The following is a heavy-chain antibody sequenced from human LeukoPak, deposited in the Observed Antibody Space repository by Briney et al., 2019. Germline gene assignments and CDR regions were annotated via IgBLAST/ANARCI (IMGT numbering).Heavy chain of an antibody. J-gene: IGHJ4*02. D-gene: IGHD3-10*01. Sequence: GGSLRLSCAASGFTFSDYWIHWVRQAPGKGLVWASRINTDGSITNYADSVEGRFSISRDNAKNTLYLQMSSLRAGDTAVYYCARDRGPRTGFMVREAYDYWGQGTLVTVSS. CDR2: INTDGSIT. V-gene: IGHV3-74*01. CDR3: ARDRGPRTGFMVREAYDY. CDR1: GFTFSDYW.